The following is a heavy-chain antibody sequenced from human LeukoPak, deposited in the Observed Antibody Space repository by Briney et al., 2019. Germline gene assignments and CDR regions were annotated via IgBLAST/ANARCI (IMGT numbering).Heavy chain of an antibody. CDR3: ARVWSTIAVAGLDP. Sequence: GGSLRLSCAASGFTFSSYGMHWVRQAPGKGLEWVAVIWYDGSNKYYADSVKGRFTISRDNSKNTLYLQMNSLRAEDTAVYYCARVWSTIAVAGLDPWGQGTLVTVSS. V-gene: IGHV3-33*01. D-gene: IGHD6-19*01. CDR1: GFTFSSYG. CDR2: IWYDGSNK. J-gene: IGHJ5*02.